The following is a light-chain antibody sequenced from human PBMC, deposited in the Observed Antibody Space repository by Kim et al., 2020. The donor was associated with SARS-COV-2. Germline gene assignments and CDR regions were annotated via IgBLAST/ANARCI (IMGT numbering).Light chain of an antibody. CDR2: YDS. J-gene: IGLJ3*02. Sequence: SYELTQPPSVSVAPGKTARITCGGNNIGSKSVHWYQQKPGQAPVLVIYYDSDRPSGIPERFSGSNSGNTATLTISRVEAGDEADYYCQVWDSSSDPRIWV. CDR1: NIGSKS. V-gene: IGLV3-21*04. CDR3: QVWDSSSDPRIWV.